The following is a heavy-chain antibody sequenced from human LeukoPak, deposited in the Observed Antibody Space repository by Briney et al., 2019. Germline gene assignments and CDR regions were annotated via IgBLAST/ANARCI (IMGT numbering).Heavy chain of an antibody. V-gene: IGHV4-39*01. CDR2: IYYSGST. CDR1: GGSISSSSYY. D-gene: IGHD2-15*01. J-gene: IGHJ5*02. Sequence: NPSETLSLTCTVSGGSISSSSYYWGWIRQPPGKGLEWIGSIYYSGSTYYNPSLKSRVTISVDTSKNQFSLKLSSVTAADTAVYYCARHKDIFRMFDPWGQGTLVTVSS. CDR3: ARHKDIFRMFDP.